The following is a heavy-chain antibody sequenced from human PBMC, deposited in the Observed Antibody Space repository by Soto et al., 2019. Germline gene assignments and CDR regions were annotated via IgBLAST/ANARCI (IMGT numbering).Heavy chain of an antibody. D-gene: IGHD4-17*01. CDR3: AGRPTTMPRQGDYYGMDV. Sequence: QVQLVQSGAEVKKPGSSVKVSCKSSGGTFSRYAISWVRQAPGQGLEWMGGIIPIFGTANYAQKCQGRVTITADESTSTAYMEMSSLRSEDTAVYYCAGRPTTMPRQGDYYGMDVWGQGTTVTVSS. J-gene: IGHJ6*02. CDR2: IIPIFGTA. CDR1: GGTFSRYA. V-gene: IGHV1-69*12.